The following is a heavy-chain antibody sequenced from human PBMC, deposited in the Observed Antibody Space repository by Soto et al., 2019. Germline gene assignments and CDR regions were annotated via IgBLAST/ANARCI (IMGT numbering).Heavy chain of an antibody. CDR3: ARDPYYYDSGDKGGFDP. CDR2: IYHTGTT. J-gene: IGHJ5*02. Sequence: SETLSLTCAVSGGSLSSTHWWSWVRQPPRKGLEWIGEIYHTGTTNYNPSLQSRVTISVDKSNNQFSLNLSSVTAADMAVYYCARDPYYYDSGDKGGFDPWGQGTLVTVSS. V-gene: IGHV4-4*02. CDR1: GGSLSSTHW. D-gene: IGHD3-10*01.